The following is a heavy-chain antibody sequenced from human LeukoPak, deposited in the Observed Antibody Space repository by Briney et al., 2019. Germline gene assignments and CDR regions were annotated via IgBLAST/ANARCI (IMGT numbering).Heavy chain of an antibody. CDR2: ISYDGSNK. V-gene: IGHV3-30-3*01. Sequence: GRSLRLSCAASGFTLSSYAMHWVRQAPGKGLEWVAVISYDGSNKYYADSVKGRFTISRDNSKNTLYLQMNSLRAEDTAVYYCARDANTYYYDSSGYWSAFDIWGQGTMVTVSS. D-gene: IGHD3-22*01. CDR3: ARDANTYYYDSSGYWSAFDI. CDR1: GFTLSSYA. J-gene: IGHJ3*02.